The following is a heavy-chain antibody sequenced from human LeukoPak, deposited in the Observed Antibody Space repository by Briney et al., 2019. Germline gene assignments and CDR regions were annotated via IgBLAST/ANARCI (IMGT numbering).Heavy chain of an antibody. V-gene: IGHV3-7*03. CDR2: IKQDGSEK. CDR3: ARELALVRGSDAFDI. Sequence: PGGSLRLSCSASGFTFSSYWMSWGRQAPGKGLEWVANIKQDGSEKYYVDSVKGRFTISRDNAKNSLYLQMNSLRAEDTAVYYCARELALVRGSDAFDIWGQGTMVTVSS. D-gene: IGHD3-10*01. J-gene: IGHJ3*02. CDR1: GFTFSSYW.